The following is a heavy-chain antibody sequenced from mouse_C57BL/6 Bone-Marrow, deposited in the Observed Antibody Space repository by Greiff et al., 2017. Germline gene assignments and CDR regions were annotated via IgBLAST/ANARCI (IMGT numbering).Heavy chain of an antibody. V-gene: IGHV14-3*01. CDR1: GFNIKNTY. CDR2: IDPANGNT. J-gene: IGHJ3*01. D-gene: IGHD1-1*01. CDR3: ARGITTVVATPDWFAY. Sequence: DVQLQESVAELVRPGASVKLSCTASGFNIKNTYMHWVKQRPEQGLVWIGRIDPANGNTKYAPKFQGKATITADTSSITAYLQLSSLTSEDTAIYYCARGITTVVATPDWFAYWGQGTLVTVSA.